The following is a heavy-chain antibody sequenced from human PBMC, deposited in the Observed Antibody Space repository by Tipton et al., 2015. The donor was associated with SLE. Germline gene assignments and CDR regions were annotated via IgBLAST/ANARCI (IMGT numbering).Heavy chain of an antibody. CDR1: GYTFTSYG. D-gene: IGHD3-10*01. J-gene: IGHJ4*02. CDR2: ISAYNGNT. V-gene: IGHV1-18*01. Sequence: QSGAEVKKPGASVKVSCKASGYTFTSYGISWVRQAPGQGLEWMGWISAYNGNTNYAQKLQGRVTMTTDTSTTTTYMELRSLRSDVSAVYYCARMYCFDYYGYYPPLDYCGQGTLVTVSS. CDR3: ARMYCFDYYGYYPPLDY.